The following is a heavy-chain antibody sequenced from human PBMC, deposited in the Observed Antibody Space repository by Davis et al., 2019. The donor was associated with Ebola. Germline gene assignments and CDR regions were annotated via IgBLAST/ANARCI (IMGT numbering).Heavy chain of an antibody. CDR3: ARGSIVVVTAGVRRYYYYYYGMDV. D-gene: IGHD2-21*02. CDR1: GFSLSTSGMC. Sequence: SGPTLVNPTQTLTLTCTFSGFSLSTSGMCVSWIRQPPGKALEWLARIDWDDDKYYSTSLKTRLTISKDTSKNQVVLTMTNMDPVDTATYYCARGSIVVVTAGVRRYYYYYYGMDVWGQGTTVTVSS. V-gene: IGHV2-70*11. CDR2: IDWDDDK. J-gene: IGHJ6*02.